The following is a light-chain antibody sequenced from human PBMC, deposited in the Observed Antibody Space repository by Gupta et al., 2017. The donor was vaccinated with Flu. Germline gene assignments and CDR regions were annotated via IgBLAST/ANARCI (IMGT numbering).Light chain of an antibody. J-gene: IGKJ3*01. Sequence: IVLTQSPVTLSLSPGERATLSCRASQSVGTYLAWYQQKPGQAPRLLIYDTSNRATGIPARFSGSGSGTDFTLTINSLEPEDLAVYYCQHSGFIFGPGTKVDI. CDR2: DTS. CDR3: QHSGFI. V-gene: IGKV3-11*01. CDR1: QSVGTY.